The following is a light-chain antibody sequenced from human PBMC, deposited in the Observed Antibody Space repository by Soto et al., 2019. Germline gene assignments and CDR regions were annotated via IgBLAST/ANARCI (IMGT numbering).Light chain of an antibody. J-gene: IGKJ1*01. Sequence: IVLTQSPGTLSLSPGERATLSCRASQSVRSTYLAWYQQKPGQAPRLLIYGASSRATGIPDRFSGSGSGTDFTLAISRLEPEDFAVYYCQQYGSSPLTFGQGTKVDIK. CDR1: QSVRSTY. CDR2: GAS. CDR3: QQYGSSPLT. V-gene: IGKV3-20*01.